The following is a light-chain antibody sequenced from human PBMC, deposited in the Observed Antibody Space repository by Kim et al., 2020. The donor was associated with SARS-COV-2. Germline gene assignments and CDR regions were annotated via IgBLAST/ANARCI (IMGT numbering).Light chain of an antibody. CDR3: QQSYSGPWT. V-gene: IGKV1-39*01. CDR1: QTISDF. CDR2: AAS. J-gene: IGKJ1*01. Sequence: DIQMTQSPSSLSASVGDRVTITCRASQTISDFLNWYQQKPGEAPELLIYAASSLQSGVPSRFSGSGSGTDFTLTISSLQPEDFATYYCQQSYSGPWTFGQGTKVDIK.